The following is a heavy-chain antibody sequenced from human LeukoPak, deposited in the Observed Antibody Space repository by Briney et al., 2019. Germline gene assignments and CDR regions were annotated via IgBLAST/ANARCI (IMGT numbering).Heavy chain of an antibody. D-gene: IGHD1-20*01. CDR3: ARLDITATHYYYTMDV. CDR1: GFTFSSYW. V-gene: IGHV3-21*01. CDR2: ISSTSTYI. J-gene: IGHJ6*02. Sequence: GGSLRLSCAASGFTFSSYWMSWVRQAPGKGLEWVSSISSTSTYIYYADSVKGRFSISRDNTKNSLYLQMNSLRAEDTAVYYCARLDITATHYYYTMDVWGQGTTVTVSS.